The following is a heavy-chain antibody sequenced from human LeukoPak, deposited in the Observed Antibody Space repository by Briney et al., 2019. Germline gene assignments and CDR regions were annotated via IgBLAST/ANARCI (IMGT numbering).Heavy chain of an antibody. D-gene: IGHD2-15*01. J-gene: IGHJ5*02. Sequence: GGSLRHSCAASGFTFSSYSMNWVRQAPGKGLEWVSSISSTGSYIYYTDSMKGRFTISRDNAKNSLYLQMNSLRAEDTAVYYCAKDRCSGYSCYSPNLWGQGTLVTVSS. CDR2: ISSTGSYI. CDR3: AKDRCSGYSCYSPNL. V-gene: IGHV3-21*01. CDR1: GFTFSSYS.